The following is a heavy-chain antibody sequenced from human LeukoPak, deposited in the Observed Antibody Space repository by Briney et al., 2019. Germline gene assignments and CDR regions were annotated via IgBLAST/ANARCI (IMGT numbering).Heavy chain of an antibody. Sequence: PGGSLRLSCAASGFTFSSYSMNWVRQAPGKGLEWVSYISSSSSTIYYADSVKGRFTISRDNAKNSLYLQMNSLRAEDTAVYYCARDQTDYDILTGYYKSPTTFDYWGQGTLVTVSS. CDR1: GFTFSSYS. D-gene: IGHD3-9*01. CDR2: ISSSSSTI. V-gene: IGHV3-48*04. CDR3: ARDQTDYDILTGYYKSPTTFDY. J-gene: IGHJ4*02.